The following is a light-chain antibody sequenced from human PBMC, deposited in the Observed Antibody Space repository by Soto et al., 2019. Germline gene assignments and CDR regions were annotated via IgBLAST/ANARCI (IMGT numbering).Light chain of an antibody. J-gene: IGKJ4*01. CDR3: QQSNTYPLT. Sequence: DIQMTQSPSTLSASVGDRVSITCRASESISSWLAWYQQKPGKAPKILINKASNLESGVPSRFSGSGSGTEFTLTISSLQPDDFATYYCQQSNTYPLTFGGGTKVEIK. V-gene: IGKV1-5*03. CDR1: ESISSW. CDR2: KAS.